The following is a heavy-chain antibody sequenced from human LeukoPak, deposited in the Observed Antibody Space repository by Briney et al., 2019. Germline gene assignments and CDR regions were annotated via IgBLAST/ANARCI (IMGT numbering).Heavy chain of an antibody. V-gene: IGHV1-69*13. CDR1: GYTFTSYY. J-gene: IGHJ4*02. CDR3: ASGGYYDILTGFPPFDY. D-gene: IGHD3-9*01. Sequence: SVKVSCKASGYTFTSYYMHWVRQAPGQGLEWMGGIIPIFGTANYAQKFQGRVTITADESTSTAYMELSSLRSEDTAVYYCASGGYYDILTGFPPFDYWGQGTLVTVSS. CDR2: IIPIFGTA.